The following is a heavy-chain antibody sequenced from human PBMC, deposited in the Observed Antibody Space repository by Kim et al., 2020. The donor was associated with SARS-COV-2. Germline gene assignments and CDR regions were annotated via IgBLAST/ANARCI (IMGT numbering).Heavy chain of an antibody. CDR2: ISYDGSNK. V-gene: IGHV3-30*04. CDR1: GFTFSSYA. Sequence: GGSLRLSCAASGFTFSSYAMHWVRQAPGKGLEWVAVISYDGSNKYYADSVKGRFTISRDNSKNTLYLQMNSLRAEDTAVYYCARDPTLESHIWSPVRFGEAKNAFDIWGQGTMVTVSS. CDR3: ARDPTLESHIWSPVRFGEAKNAFDI. D-gene: IGHD3-10*01. J-gene: IGHJ3*02.